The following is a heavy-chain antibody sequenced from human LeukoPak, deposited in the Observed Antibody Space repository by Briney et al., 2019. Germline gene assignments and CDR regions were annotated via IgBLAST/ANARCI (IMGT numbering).Heavy chain of an antibody. J-gene: IGHJ4*02. CDR1: GCTFTGYY. D-gene: IGHD2-21*01. CDR3: ARAGDIPGYFDY. V-gene: IGHV1-2*02. CDR2: INPNSGGT. Sequence: ASVKVSCKSSGCTFTGYYMHWVRQAPGQGLEGMGWINPNSGGTNYAQKFQGKVTMTRDTTISTAYMELSRLRSDDTAVYYCARAGDIPGYFDYWGQGTLVTVSS.